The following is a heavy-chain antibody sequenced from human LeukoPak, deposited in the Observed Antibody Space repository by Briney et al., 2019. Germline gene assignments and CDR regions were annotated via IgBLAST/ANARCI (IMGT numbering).Heavy chain of an antibody. Sequence: GGSLRLSCAASGFTFSSYAMSWVRQAPGKGLEWVSAISCSGGSTYYADSVKGRFTISRDNAKNTLYMQMNSLRAEDTAVYYCARGLRYYDFWSGEGEFDYWGEGTLVTVSS. D-gene: IGHD3-3*01. CDR1: GFTFSSYA. V-gene: IGHV3-23*01. CDR2: ISCSGGST. CDR3: ARGLRYYDFWSGEGEFDY. J-gene: IGHJ4*02.